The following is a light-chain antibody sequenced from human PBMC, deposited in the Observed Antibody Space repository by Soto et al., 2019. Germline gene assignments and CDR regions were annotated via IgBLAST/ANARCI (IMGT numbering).Light chain of an antibody. Sequence: EVVMTQSPASLSASPGERVTLSCRASQNIRSSLAWYQQRPGQAPRLLIYDASTRATGIPPRFSGGGSGTEFTVTISSLQSEDFAIYYGQQYEIWPTYTFGQGTKVDIK. CDR3: QQYEIWPTYT. CDR1: QNIRSS. J-gene: IGKJ2*01. V-gene: IGKV3-15*01. CDR2: DAS.